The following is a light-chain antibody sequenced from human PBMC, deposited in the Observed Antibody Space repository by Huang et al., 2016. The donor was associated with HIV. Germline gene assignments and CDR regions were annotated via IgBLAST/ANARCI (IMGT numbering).Light chain of an antibody. Sequence: EIVMTQSPATLSVSPGERATLSCRASQSVSSNLAWYQQKLGQAPMLLIYGASTRATGSPARFSGSGSGTEFTLTISSLQSEDFAVYYCQQYNDWPPYTFGQGTKLEIK. J-gene: IGKJ2*01. CDR3: QQYNDWPPYT. CDR1: QSVSSN. CDR2: GAS. V-gene: IGKV3-15*01.